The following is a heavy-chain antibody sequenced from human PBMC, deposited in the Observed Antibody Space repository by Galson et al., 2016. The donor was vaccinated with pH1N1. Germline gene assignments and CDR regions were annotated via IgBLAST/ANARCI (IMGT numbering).Heavy chain of an antibody. J-gene: IGHJ6*02. V-gene: IGHV6-1*01. CDR3: ARDRGSTLFHNYGMDV. CDR2: TYYRSKWYN. CDR1: GDSVSSTNCA. Sequence: CAISGDSVSSTNCAWDWIRQSPSRGLEWLGRTYYRSKWYNDYAVSVQSRITINPDTSKKQLSLHLNSVTPEDTAVYYCARDRGSTLFHNYGMDVWGQGTTVIVSS. D-gene: IGHD3-10*01.